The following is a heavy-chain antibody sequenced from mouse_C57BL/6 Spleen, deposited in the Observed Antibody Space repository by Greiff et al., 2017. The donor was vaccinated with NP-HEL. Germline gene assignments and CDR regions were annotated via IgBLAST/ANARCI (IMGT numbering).Heavy chain of an antibody. D-gene: IGHD1-1*01. CDR3: ARSYYYGSSDGYFEV. CDR2: INPNNGGT. J-gene: IGHJ1*03. CDR1: GYTFTDYN. Sequence: VQLQQSGPELVKPGASVKIPCKASGYTFTDYNMDWVKQSPGKSLEWIGDINPNNGGTIYNQKFKGKATLTVDKSSSTAYMELRSLTSEDTAVYYCARSYYYGSSDGYFEVWGTGTTVTVSS. V-gene: IGHV1-18*01.